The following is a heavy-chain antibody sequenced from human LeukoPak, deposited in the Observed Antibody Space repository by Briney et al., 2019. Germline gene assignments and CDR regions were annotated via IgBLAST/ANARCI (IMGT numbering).Heavy chain of an antibody. CDR3: ARQVRGVINTYYFDY. D-gene: IGHD3-10*01. CDR2: IYPGDSDT. J-gene: IGHJ4*02. V-gene: IGHV5-51*01. CDR1: GHSFTNYW. Sequence: TGESLKISCKGSGHSFTNYWIAWVRQMPGKGLEWMGIIYPGDSDTRYSPSFQGQVTISGDKSISTAYLQWSSLKASDTAMYYCARQVRGVINTYYFDYWGQGTLVTVSS.